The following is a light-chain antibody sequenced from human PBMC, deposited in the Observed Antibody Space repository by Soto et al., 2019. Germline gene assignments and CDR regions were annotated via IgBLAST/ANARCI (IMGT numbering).Light chain of an antibody. J-gene: IGKJ1*01. CDR1: QAISSY. CDR2: AAS. CDR3: QQYDDWPWT. Sequence: DIQLTQAPSFLSASAGDRVSITCRASQAISSYLAWYQQKPGRAPKLLIYAASTLQSGVPSRFSGSGSGTEFTLSISSLQSEDFAVYYCQQYDDWPWTFGHGTKVDIK. V-gene: IGKV1-9*01.